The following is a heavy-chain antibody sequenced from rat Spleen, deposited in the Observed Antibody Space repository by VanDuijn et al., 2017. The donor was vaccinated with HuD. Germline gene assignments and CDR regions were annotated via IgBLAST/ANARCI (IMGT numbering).Heavy chain of an antibody. J-gene: IGHJ3*01. CDR2: ISTGGGNT. CDR1: GFTFSNYG. D-gene: IGHD4-3*01. CDR3: ANAEFGVGWFAY. V-gene: IGHV5S14*01. Sequence: EVQLVESGGGSVQPGRSLKLSCAASGFTFSNYGMAWVRQTPTKGLEWVASISTGGGNTYYRDSVKGRFTISRDNAKNTQYLQMDSLRSEDTATYYCANAEFGVGWFAYWGQGTLVTVSS.